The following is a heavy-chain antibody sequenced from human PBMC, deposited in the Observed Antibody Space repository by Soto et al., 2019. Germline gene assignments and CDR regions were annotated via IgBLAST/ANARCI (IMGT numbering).Heavy chain of an antibody. CDR2: IKSKVDGGTA. D-gene: IGHD2-2*01. CDR1: GFTFSNAW. V-gene: IGHV3-15*01. J-gene: IGHJ6*02. Sequence: EVQLVESGGGLVKPGGSLRLSCAASGFTFSNAWMNWVRQGPGKGLEWLGRIKSKVDGGTADYGAATKGRFNISRDDLKNMLYLQMNCLKPDDTAVYYCTTLSYLYYDGMDVWGQGTTVTVS. CDR3: TTLSYLYYDGMDV.